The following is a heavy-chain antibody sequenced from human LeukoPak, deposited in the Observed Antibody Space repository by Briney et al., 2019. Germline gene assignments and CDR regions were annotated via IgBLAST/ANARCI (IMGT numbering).Heavy chain of an antibody. Sequence: LSGGSLRLSCEASGLTFSNSWMHWVRQAPGKGLVWVSRINNEGTTTSYADSVKGRFTISRDNAKNTLYLQMNSLRAEDTAVYYCARVSGLGMNEYYQHWGQGTLVTVAS. J-gene: IGHJ1*01. CDR2: INNEGTTT. D-gene: IGHD3-10*01. V-gene: IGHV3-74*01. CDR3: ARVSGLGMNEYYQH. CDR1: GLTFSNSW.